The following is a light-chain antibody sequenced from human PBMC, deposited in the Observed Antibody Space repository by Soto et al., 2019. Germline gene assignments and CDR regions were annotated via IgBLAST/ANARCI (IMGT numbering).Light chain of an antibody. CDR2: EVN. V-gene: IGLV2-8*01. CDR3: LSYAGNNNVL. Sequence: QSALTQPPSAPGSPGQSVTISCTGTSSDIGTYNYVSWYQQHPGQAPKLMISEVNKRPSGVPDRFSGSKSGNTASLTVSGLQAEDEADYFCLSYAGNNNVLFGGGTKVTVL. J-gene: IGLJ2*01. CDR1: SSDIGTYNY.